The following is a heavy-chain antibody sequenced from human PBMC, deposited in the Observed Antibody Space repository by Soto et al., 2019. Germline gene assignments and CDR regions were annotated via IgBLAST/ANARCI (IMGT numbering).Heavy chain of an antibody. V-gene: IGHV4-31*03. CDR1: GGSISSGGYY. D-gene: IGHD3-10*01. CDR3: AMRAITMVRGVPPIK. J-gene: IGHJ4*02. CDR2: IYYSGST. Sequence: SETLSLTCTVSGGSISSGGYYWSWIRQHPGKGLEWIGYIYYSGSTYYNPSLKSRVTISVDTSKNQFSLKLSSVTAADTAVYYCAMRAITMVRGVPPIKWGQGTLVTVSS.